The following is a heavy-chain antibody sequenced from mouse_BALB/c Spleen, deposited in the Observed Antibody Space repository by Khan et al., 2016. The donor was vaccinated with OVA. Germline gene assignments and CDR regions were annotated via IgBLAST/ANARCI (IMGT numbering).Heavy chain of an antibody. Sequence: VQLKESGPGLVKPSQSLSLTCTVTGYSITSDYAWNWIRQFPGNKLEWMGYISYSGSTSYNPSLKSRISITRDTSKNQFFQQLNSVTTEDTATYYCARSLIYYYGSSPYWGQGTLVTVSA. D-gene: IGHD1-1*01. V-gene: IGHV3-2*02. CDR2: ISYSGST. CDR1: GYSITSDYA. J-gene: IGHJ3*01. CDR3: ARSLIYYYGSSPY.